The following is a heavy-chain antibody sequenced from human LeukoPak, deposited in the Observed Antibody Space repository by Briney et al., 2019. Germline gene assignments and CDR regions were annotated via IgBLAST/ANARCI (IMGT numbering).Heavy chain of an antibody. Sequence: PSETLSLTCTVSGGSLSSRTYYWGWLRQPPGKGREWVGTIYYSGTTYYNPSLKSRVTISLDTSKNQFSLKLSSVTAADPAIYYCARDFSSSSTVYYYYYLDVWGKGTTVTVSS. V-gene: IGHV4-39*07. D-gene: IGHD6-6*01. J-gene: IGHJ6*03. CDR1: GGSLSSRTYY. CDR3: ARDFSSSSTVYYYYYLDV. CDR2: IYYSGTT.